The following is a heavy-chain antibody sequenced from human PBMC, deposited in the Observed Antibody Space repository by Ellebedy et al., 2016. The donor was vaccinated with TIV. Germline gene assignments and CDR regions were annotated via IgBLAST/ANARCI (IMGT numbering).Heavy chain of an antibody. CDR1: GVTFNNYA. CDR3: ARDRYFDNSGYYFESEY. CDR2: ITPMSGAA. J-gene: IGHJ4*02. D-gene: IGHD3-22*01. Sequence: AALVKVSCKASGVTFNNYAITWVRLAPGQRLEWMGGITPMSGAANYAPKFHGRITITADMSTSTAYMELRSLKSEDTAMYYCARDRYFDNSGYYFESEYWGQGTLVTVSS. V-gene: IGHV1-69*06.